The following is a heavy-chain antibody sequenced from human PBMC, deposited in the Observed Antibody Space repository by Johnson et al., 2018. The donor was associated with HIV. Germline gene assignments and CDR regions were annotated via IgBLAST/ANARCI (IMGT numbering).Heavy chain of an antibody. CDR3: AGEGNYYDSSSHVFDI. D-gene: IGHD3-22*01. V-gene: IGHV3-66*01. CDR1: VFTVSTNY. CDR2: IYSGGST. Sequence: EVQLVESGGGVVQPGGSLRLSCAASVFTVSTNYMGWVRLAPGKGLEWVSVIYSGGSTYYADSVKGRFTISSDNSKNTLYLQMNSLRAEDTAVHYCAGEGNYYDSSSHVFDIWGQGTMVTVSS. J-gene: IGHJ3*02.